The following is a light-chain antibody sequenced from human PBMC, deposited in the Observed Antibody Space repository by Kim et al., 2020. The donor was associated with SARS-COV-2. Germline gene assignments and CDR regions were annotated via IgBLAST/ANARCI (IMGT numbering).Light chain of an antibody. CDR1: QDIGNY. CDR3: QQYDNPPIT. J-gene: IGKJ5*01. CDR2: DAS. Sequence: DIQMTQSPSSLSTSVGDRVTITCQASQDIGNYLSWYQQKQGKAPKLLIYDASNLEGGVPSRFSGTGSGTDFTFTISSLQPEDIATYYCQQYDNPPITFGQGTRLEIK. V-gene: IGKV1-33*01.